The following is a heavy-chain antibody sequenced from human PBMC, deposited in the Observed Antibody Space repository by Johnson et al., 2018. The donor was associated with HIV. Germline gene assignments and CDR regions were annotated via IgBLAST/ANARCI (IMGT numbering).Heavy chain of an antibody. D-gene: IGHD4-17*01. V-gene: IGHV3-30*02. CDR2: IRYDGSNK. Sequence: QVQLVESGGGVVQPGGSLRLSCAASGFTFNTYGMDWVRQAPGMGLEWVAFIRYDGSNKYYADSVKGRFTISRDNSKNTLYLQMNSLRAEDTAVYYCALTYYGDYPQRVPDAFDIWGQGTMVTVSS. J-gene: IGHJ3*02. CDR1: GFTFNTYG. CDR3: ALTYYGDYPQRVPDAFDI.